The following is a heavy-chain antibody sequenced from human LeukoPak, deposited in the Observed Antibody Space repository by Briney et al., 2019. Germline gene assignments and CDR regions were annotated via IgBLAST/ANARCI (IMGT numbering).Heavy chain of an antibody. J-gene: IGHJ4*02. CDR1: GYTFTSYD. V-gene: IGHV1-8*01. CDR3: ARGKGRRFLEWLLPNY. Sequence: ASVKVSCKASGYTFTSYDINWVRQATGQGLEWMGWMNPNSGNTGYAQKFQGRVTMTRNTSISTAYMELSSLRSEDTAVYYCARGKGRRFLEWLLPNYWGQGTLVTVSS. D-gene: IGHD3-3*01. CDR2: MNPNSGNT.